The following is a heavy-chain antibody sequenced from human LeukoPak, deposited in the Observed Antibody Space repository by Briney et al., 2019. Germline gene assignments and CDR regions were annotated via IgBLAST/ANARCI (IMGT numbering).Heavy chain of an antibody. CDR1: GFTLSSNY. CDR2: IYSGGST. D-gene: IGHD3-22*01. Sequence: GGSLRLSCAASGFTLSSNYMSWVRQAPGKGLEWVAVIYSGGSTYYADSVKGRFTISRDNSKNTLYLQMNSLRAEDTAVYYCARAPIDSSGWNYYYYGMDVWGQGTTVTVSS. CDR3: ARAPIDSSGWNYYYYGMDV. V-gene: IGHV3-66*01. J-gene: IGHJ6*02.